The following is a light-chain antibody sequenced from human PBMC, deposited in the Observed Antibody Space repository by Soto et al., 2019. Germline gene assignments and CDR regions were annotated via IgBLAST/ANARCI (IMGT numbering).Light chain of an antibody. CDR2: DAS. CDR3: QQSHSIPLT. CDR1: QSISSY. V-gene: IGKV1-39*01. J-gene: IGKJ4*01. Sequence: DIQMTQSPSSLSASVGDRVTMTCRASQSISSYLNWYQEKPGKAPKLLIYDASSLQSGVPSRFSGSGSGTDFTLTISSLRPEDVATYYCQQSHSIPLTLGGGTKVDIK.